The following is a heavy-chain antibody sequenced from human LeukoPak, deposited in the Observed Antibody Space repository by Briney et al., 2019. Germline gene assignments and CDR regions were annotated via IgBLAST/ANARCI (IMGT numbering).Heavy chain of an antibody. Sequence: GGSLRLSCAASGFTFSSYWMGWVRQAPGKGLEWVANIKQDGSEKYYVDSVKGRFTISRDNAKNSLYLQMNSLRAEDTAVYYCARDVGYYDSSGYLGYWSQGTLVTVSS. CDR2: IKQDGSEK. D-gene: IGHD3-22*01. V-gene: IGHV3-7*01. CDR1: GFTFSSYW. CDR3: ARDVGYYDSSGYLGY. J-gene: IGHJ4*02.